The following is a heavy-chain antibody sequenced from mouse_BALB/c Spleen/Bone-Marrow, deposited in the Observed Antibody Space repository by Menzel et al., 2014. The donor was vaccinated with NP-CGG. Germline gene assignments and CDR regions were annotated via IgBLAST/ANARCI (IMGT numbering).Heavy chain of an antibody. CDR1: GFTFTDYY. CDR3: ARFPMDY. J-gene: IGHJ4*01. CDR2: IRNKAYGYTT. Sequence: EVQRVESGGGLVQPGGSLRLSCTTSGFTFTDYYMSWVRQPPGKALEWLAFIRNKAYGYTTEYSASVRGRSTISRDNSQSIPYLQMNTLRAEDSATYYCARFPMDYWGQGTSVTVSS. V-gene: IGHV7-3*02.